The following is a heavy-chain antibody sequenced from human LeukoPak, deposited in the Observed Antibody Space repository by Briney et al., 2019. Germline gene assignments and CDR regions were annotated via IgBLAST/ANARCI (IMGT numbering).Heavy chain of an antibody. J-gene: IGHJ4*02. V-gene: IGHV3-23*01. D-gene: IGHD3-22*01. CDR1: GFTFDDYT. CDR3: AKGRSTMIVVAIDY. CDR2: ISGSGGST. Sequence: GGSLRLSCAASGFTFDDYTMHWVRQAPGKGLEWVSGISGSGGSTYYADSVKGRFTISRDNSKNTLYLQMNSLRAEDTAVYYCAKGRSTMIVVAIDYWGQGTLVTVSS.